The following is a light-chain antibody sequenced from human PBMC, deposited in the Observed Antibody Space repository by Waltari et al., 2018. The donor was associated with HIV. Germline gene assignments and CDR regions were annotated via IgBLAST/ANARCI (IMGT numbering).Light chain of an antibody. CDR3: GTWDSSLSAV. Sequence: QSVLPQPPSVSAAPGQRVTISCPGSSSNIGNNYVSWYQHLPGAAPKLLIYDNNNPPAGIPDRFSGSKSGTSATLVITGLQTGDEADYYCGTWDSSLSAVFGGGTKLTVL. J-gene: IGLJ3*02. V-gene: IGLV1-51*01. CDR1: SSNIGNNY. CDR2: DNN.